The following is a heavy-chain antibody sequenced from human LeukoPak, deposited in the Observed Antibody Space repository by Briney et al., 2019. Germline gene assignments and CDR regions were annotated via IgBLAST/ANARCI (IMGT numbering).Heavy chain of an antibody. D-gene: IGHD3-10*01. V-gene: IGHV3-15*01. CDR3: ARAKPKNMVRGLIMRRESRYYFDY. CDR2: MKSKRDGGAT. Sequence: GGSLRLSCEASGFTFTNAWMNWVRQAPGKGPEWVGRMKSKRDGGATEYAAPVKGRFTISRDDSKNTVYLQMNSLRAEDTAVYYCARAKPKNMVRGLIMRRESRYYFDYWGQGTLVTVSS. J-gene: IGHJ4*02. CDR1: GFTFTNAW.